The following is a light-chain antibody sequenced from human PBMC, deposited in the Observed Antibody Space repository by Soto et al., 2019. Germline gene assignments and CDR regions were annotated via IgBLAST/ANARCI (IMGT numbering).Light chain of an antibody. CDR3: QQLNSYPLS. CDR2: AAS. J-gene: IGKJ4*01. Sequence: DVQLTQSPSFMSASVGDRGTITCRASQGISTFLAWYQQKPGKAPKLLIYAASILQSGFPSRFRGSGSGTDFTLTISRLQPEDFATYFCQQLNSYPLSFGGGTKVDIK. V-gene: IGKV1-9*01. CDR1: QGISTF.